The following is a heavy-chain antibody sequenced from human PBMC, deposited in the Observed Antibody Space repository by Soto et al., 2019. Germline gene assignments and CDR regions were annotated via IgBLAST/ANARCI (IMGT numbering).Heavy chain of an antibody. V-gene: IGHV1-69*19. J-gene: IGHJ4*02. D-gene: IGHD3-10*01. CDR1: GCTFNTYA. CDR3: AREVQVHTPDFVY. Sequence: QVQLVQSGAEMKKPGSPVKVSCQSSGCTFNTYAMNWVRHAPGQGPEWMGDISPMFGAANYAPKFQGRVTLTADESTGTSYMQLSSLTSEDTALYFCAREVQVHTPDFVYWGQGTLVTVSS. CDR2: ISPMFGAA.